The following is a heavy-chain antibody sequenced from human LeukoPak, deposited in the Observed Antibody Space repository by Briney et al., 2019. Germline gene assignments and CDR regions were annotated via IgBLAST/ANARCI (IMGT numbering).Heavy chain of an antibody. J-gene: IGHJ4*02. CDR3: AKGGSWYVPPYYFDY. Sequence: GGSLRLSCAASGFTFSSYAMSWVRQAPGRGLEWVSAISGSGGSTYYADSVKGRFTISRDNSKNTLYLQMNSLRAEDTAVYYCAKGGSWYVPPYYFDYWGQGTLVTVSS. CDR1: GFTFSSYA. D-gene: IGHD6-13*01. V-gene: IGHV3-23*01. CDR2: ISGSGGST.